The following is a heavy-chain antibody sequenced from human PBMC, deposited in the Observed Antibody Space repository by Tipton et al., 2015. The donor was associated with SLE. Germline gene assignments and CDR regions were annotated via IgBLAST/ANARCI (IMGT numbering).Heavy chain of an antibody. CDR3: ARDRGWDAFDI. J-gene: IGHJ3*02. V-gene: IGHV4-59*11. CDR1: GGSISSHY. CDR2: IYYSGSI. D-gene: IGHD6-19*01. Sequence: TLSLTCTVSGGSISSHYWSWIRQPPGKGLEWIGYIYYSGSISYNPSLKSRVTISVDTSKNQFSLKLSSVTAADTAVYYCARDRGWDAFDIWGQGTMVTVSS.